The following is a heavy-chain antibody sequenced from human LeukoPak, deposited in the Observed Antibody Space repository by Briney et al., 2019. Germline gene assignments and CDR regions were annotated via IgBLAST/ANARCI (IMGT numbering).Heavy chain of an antibody. CDR3: ARGQYCGGDCFYFDD. D-gene: IGHD2-21*01. CDR1: GFTFSSYS. V-gene: IGHV3-48*04. J-gene: IGHJ4*02. CDR2: ISSSSSTI. Sequence: PGGSLRLSCAASGFTFSSYSMNWVRQAPGKGLEWVSYISSSSSTIYYADSVKGRFTISRDNAKNSLYLQLNSLRAEDTAVYYCARGQYCGGDCFYFDDWGQGTLVTVSS.